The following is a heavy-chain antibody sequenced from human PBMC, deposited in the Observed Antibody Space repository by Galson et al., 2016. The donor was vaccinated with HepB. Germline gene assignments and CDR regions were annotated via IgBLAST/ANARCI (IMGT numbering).Heavy chain of an antibody. J-gene: IGHJ6*03. V-gene: IGHV3-53*01. CDR3: ARHNYYHYYMDV. Sequence: SLRLSCAASGFAVSTNYLSWVRQAPGKGLEWVSVIYSDSSTYYADSVKGRFTISRDNSKNTVFLKMNNLRAEETAVYYCARHNYYHYYMDVWGKGTTVTVSS. CDR1: GFAVSTNY. CDR2: IYSDSST.